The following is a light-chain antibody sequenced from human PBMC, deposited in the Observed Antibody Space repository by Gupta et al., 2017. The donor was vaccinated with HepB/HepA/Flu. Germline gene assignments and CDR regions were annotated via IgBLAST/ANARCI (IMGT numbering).Light chain of an antibody. CDR1: SSVVGTYNL. J-gene: IGLJ2*01. V-gene: IGLV2-23*02. CDR3: CSSAGSSTP. CDR2: EVS. Sequence: QSPLTQPASLSGSPGLSITITCTGTSSVVGTYNLVSWYQQHTGKAPQLMLYEVSKRPSGVSYRVSGSNSGNTASLTSSGLQAEDEADYYCCSSAGSSTPFGGGTKLTVL.